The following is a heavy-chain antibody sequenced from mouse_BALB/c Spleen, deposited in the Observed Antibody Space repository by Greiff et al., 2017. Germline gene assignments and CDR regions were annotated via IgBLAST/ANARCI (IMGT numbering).Heavy chain of an antibody. CDR2: ISYSGST. V-gene: IGHV3-2*02. J-gene: IGHJ4*01. Sequence: EVQLVESGPGLVKPSQSLSLTCTVTGYSITSDYAWNWIRQFPGNKLEWMGYISYSGSTSYNPSLKSRISITRDTSKNQFFLQLNSVTTEDTATYYCARRRLENYYAMDYWGQGTSVTVSS. D-gene: IGHD1-2*01. CDR3: ARRRLENYYAMDY. CDR1: GYSITSDYA.